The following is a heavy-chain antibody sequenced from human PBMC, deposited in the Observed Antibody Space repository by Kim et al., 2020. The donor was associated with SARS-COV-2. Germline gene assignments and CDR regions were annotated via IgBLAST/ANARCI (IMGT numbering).Heavy chain of an antibody. CDR1: GGTFSSYA. J-gene: IGHJ3*02. V-gene: IGHV1-69*13. CDR2: TIPIFGTA. CDR3: ASPGLESSESDAFDI. Sequence: SVKVSCKASGGTFSSYAISWVRQAPGQGPEWMGGTIPIFGTANYAQKFQGRVTITGDESTSTAYMELSSLRSEDTAVYYCASPGLESSESDAFDIWGQGTMVTVSS. D-gene: IGHD3-22*01.